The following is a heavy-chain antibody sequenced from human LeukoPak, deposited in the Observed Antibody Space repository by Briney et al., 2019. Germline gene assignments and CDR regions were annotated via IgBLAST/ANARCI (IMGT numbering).Heavy chain of an antibody. CDR2: IEKDGSEK. D-gene: IGHD2-8*02. Sequence: QPGGSLRLSCAGTRLFLSDVWMNWFRQAPGKGLEWVANIEKDGSEKNYVDSVKGRFTISRDNAKNSLHLEMNSLRGEDTAVYYCAAGYGWLTDFWGQGALVTVSS. V-gene: IGHV3-7*01. CDR3: AAGYGWLTDF. J-gene: IGHJ4*02. CDR1: RLFLSDVW.